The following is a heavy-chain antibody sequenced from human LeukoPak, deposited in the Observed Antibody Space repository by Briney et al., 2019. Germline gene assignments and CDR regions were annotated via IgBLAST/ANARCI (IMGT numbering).Heavy chain of an antibody. CDR3: ARVAPYYYDSSGYFLGLVSYKPNKYGMDV. J-gene: IGHJ6*02. D-gene: IGHD3-22*01. CDR2: INPNSGDT. V-gene: IGHV1-2*02. Sequence: ASVKVSCKASGYTFTGYYLHWVRQAPGQGLEWMGWINPNSGDTNYAQRFQGRVTMTRDTSISTAYMELSRLTSDDTAVYYCARVAPYYYDSSGYFLGLVSYKPNKYGMDVWGQGTTVTVSS. CDR1: GYTFTGYY.